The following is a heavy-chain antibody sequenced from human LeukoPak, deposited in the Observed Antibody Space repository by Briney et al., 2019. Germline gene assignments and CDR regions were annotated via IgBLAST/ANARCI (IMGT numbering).Heavy chain of an antibody. V-gene: IGHV1-18*01. CDR2: ISAYNGNT. Sequence: RASVKVSCKASGYTFTSYGISWVRQAPGQGLEWMGWISAYNGNTNYAQKLQGRVTMTTDTSTSTAYMELRSLRSDDTAVYYCARNRGVQLEQTSFDYWGQGTLVTVSS. CDR1: GYTFTSYG. CDR3: ARNRGVQLEQTSFDY. D-gene: IGHD1-1*01. J-gene: IGHJ4*02.